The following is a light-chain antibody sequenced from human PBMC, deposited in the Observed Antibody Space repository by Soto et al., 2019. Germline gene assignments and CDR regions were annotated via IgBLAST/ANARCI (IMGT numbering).Light chain of an antibody. CDR2: YDS. V-gene: IGLV3-21*01. J-gene: IGLJ1*01. Sequence: SYELTQSPSLSVAPGQTTTITCGGTNIGSKGVNWYQHKAGQAPVLVMSYDSDRPSGIPERFSGSNSGNTATLTLSRVESGDEAEYYCQVWDTSNDQHVFGSGTKLTVL. CDR3: QVWDTSNDQHV. CDR1: NIGSKG.